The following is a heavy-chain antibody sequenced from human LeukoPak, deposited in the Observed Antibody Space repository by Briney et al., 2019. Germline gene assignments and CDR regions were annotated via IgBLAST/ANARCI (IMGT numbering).Heavy chain of an antibody. CDR3: ARKMPFIAAAGNNWFDP. CDR2: INTNTGNP. Sequence: ASVKVSCKASGYTFTSYAMNRVRQAPGQGLEWMGWINTNTGNPTYAQGFTGRFVFSLDTSVSTAYLQISSLKAEDTAVYYCARKMPFIAAAGNNWFDPWGQGTLVTVSS. D-gene: IGHD6-13*01. J-gene: IGHJ5*02. V-gene: IGHV7-4-1*02. CDR1: GYTFTSYA.